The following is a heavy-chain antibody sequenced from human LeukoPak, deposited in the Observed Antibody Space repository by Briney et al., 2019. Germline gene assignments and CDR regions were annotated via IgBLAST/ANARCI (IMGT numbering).Heavy chain of an antibody. CDR2: IIPIFGTA. D-gene: IGHD2-21*02. CDR1: GGTFNSYA. J-gene: IGHJ4*02. Sequence: SVKVSCKASGGTFNSYAISWVRQAPGQGLEWMGGIIPIFGTANYAQKLQGRVTITADESTSTAYMELSSLRSEDTAVYYCARNPGGDCYYCYYYWGQGTLVTVSS. V-gene: IGHV1-69*13. CDR3: ARNPGGDCYYCYYY.